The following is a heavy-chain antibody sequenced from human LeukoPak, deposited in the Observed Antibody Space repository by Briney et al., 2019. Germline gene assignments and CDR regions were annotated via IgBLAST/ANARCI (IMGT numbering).Heavy chain of an antibody. CDR1: GGSFSGYY. CDR3: ARGPRRFGELGYYYYYMDV. Sequence: SETLSLTCAVYGGSFSGYYWSWIRQPPGKGLEWVGEINHSGSTNYNPSLKSRVTISVDTSKNQFSLKLSSVTAADTAVYYCARGPRRFGELGYYYYYMDVWGKGTTVTISS. D-gene: IGHD3-10*01. CDR2: INHSGST. V-gene: IGHV4-34*01. J-gene: IGHJ6*03.